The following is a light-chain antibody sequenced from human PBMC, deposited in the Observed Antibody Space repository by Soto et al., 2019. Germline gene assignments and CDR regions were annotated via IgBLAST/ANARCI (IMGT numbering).Light chain of an antibody. CDR1: QTISSC. CDR2: KAS. Sequence: IQQSWSRCTQPGCVGVRGTTTCRASQTISSCLAWYKQKPGKAPKLLSYKASTLKSGVPSRFRGSGSGTEFTLTISSLQPDDFATYYCQHYNSYSEAFGQGTKVDIK. CDR3: QHYNSYSEA. V-gene: IGKV1-5*03. J-gene: IGKJ1*01.